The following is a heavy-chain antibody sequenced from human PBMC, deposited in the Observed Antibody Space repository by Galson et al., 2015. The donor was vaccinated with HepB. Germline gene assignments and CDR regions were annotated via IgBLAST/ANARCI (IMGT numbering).Heavy chain of an antibody. D-gene: IGHD2-8*01. CDR1: GGSFSGYY. CDR2: INHSGST. CDR3: ARGREVYAIPYNWFDP. V-gene: IGHV4-34*01. J-gene: IGHJ5*02. Sequence: LSLTCAVYGGSFSGYYWSWIRQPPGKGLEWIGEINHSGSTNYNPSLKSRVTISVDTSKNQFSLKLSSVTAADTAVYYCARGREVYAIPYNWFDPWGQGTLVTVSS.